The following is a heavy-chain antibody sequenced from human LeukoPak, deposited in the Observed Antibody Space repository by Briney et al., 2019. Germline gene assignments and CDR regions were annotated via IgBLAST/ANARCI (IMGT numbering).Heavy chain of an antibody. J-gene: IGHJ4*02. CDR2: LRGDGET. D-gene: IGHD1-1*01. CDR3: AKASWVSNVDAVL. CDR1: GFTFSNYA. V-gene: IGHV3-23*01. Sequence: SGGSLRLSCAASGFTFSNYAMSWVRQAPAGGLEWVSSLRGDGETFYADSVKGRFTLSRDDSRNTVYLQLNNLRVEDTAVYYCAKASWVSNVDAVLWGQGTLVTVSS.